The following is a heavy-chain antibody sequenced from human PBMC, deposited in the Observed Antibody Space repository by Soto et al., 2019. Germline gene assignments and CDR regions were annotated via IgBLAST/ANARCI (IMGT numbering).Heavy chain of an antibody. J-gene: IGHJ5*02. D-gene: IGHD3-10*01. CDR1: GGSISSSSYY. CDR3: ARTFTMVRKNWFGP. V-gene: IGHV4-39*01. CDR2: IYYSGST. Sequence: SETLSLTCTVSGGSISSSSYYWGWIRQPPGKGLEWIGSIYYSGSTYYNPSLKSRVTISVDTSKNQFSLKLSSVTAADTAVYYCARTFTMVRKNWFGPWGQGTLVTVSS.